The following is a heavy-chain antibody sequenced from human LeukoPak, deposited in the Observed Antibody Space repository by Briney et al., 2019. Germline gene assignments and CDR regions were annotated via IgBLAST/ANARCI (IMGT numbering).Heavy chain of an antibody. Sequence: GGSPRLSCAASGFTFSSYAMSWVRQAPGKGLEWVSAISGSGGSTYYADSVKGRFTISRDNSKNTLYLQMNSLGAEDTAVYYCAKITMVRGGGGYFDYWGQGTLVTVSS. CDR2: ISGSGGST. D-gene: IGHD3-10*01. CDR3: AKITMVRGGGGYFDY. J-gene: IGHJ4*02. CDR1: GFTFSSYA. V-gene: IGHV3-23*01.